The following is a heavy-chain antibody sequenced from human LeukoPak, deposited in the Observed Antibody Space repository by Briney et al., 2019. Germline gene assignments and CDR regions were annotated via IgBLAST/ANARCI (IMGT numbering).Heavy chain of an antibody. V-gene: IGHV3-23*01. D-gene: IGHD3-22*01. CDR2: ISGSGGST. J-gene: IGHJ4*02. Sequence: GGSLRLSCAASGFTFSSYAMSWVRQAPGRGLEWVSAISGSGGSTYYADSGKGRFTISRDNPKNTLYLQMNSLRAEDTAVYYCAKRKGIYYYDRSGYFDYWRQGTLVSVSS. CDR1: GFTFSSYA. CDR3: AKRKGIYYYDRSGYFDY.